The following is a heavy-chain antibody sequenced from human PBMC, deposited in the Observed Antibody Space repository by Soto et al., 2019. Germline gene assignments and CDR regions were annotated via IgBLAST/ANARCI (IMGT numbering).Heavy chain of an antibody. CDR2: IYHSGST. D-gene: IGHD6-19*01. CDR3: ARAAISGKWPVNHYYYYYMDV. V-gene: IGHV4-4*02. J-gene: IGHJ6*03. Sequence: SETLSLTCAVSSGSISSSNWWSWVRQPPGKGLEWIGEIYHSGSTNYNPSLKSRVTISVDKSKNQFSLKLSSVTAADTAVYYCARAAISGKWPVNHYYYYYMDVWGKGTTVTVSS. CDR1: SGSISSSNW.